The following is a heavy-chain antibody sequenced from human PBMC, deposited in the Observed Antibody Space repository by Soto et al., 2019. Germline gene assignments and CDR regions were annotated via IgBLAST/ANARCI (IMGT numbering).Heavy chain of an antibody. CDR1: GGSISSYY. Sequence: PSETLSLTCTVSGGSISSYYWSWIRQPPGKGLEWIGYIYYSGSTYYNPSLKSRVTISVDTSKSQFSLKLSSVTAADTAVYYCAGAAAGDLFDYWGQGTLVTVSS. D-gene: IGHD6-13*01. CDR3: AGAAAGDLFDY. CDR2: IYYSGST. V-gene: IGHV4-59*06. J-gene: IGHJ4*02.